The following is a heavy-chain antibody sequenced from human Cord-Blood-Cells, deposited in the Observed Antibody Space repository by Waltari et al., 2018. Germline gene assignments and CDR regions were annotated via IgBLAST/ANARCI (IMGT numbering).Heavy chain of an antibody. CDR2: INPNSGGT. D-gene: IGHD3-22*01. CDR1: GYTFTGYY. CDR3: ARGGSSGYYLDAFDI. V-gene: IGHV1-2*02. J-gene: IGHJ3*02. Sequence: QVQLVQSGAEVKKPGASVKVSCKASGYTFTGYYLHWVRQAPGQGREWMGWINPNSGGTNYAQKVQGRVTMTRDTSIRTAYMELSRLRSDDTAVYYCARGGSSGYYLDAFDIWGQGTMVTVSS.